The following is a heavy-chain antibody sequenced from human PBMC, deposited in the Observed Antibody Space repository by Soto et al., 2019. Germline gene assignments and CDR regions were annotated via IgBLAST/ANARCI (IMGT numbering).Heavy chain of an antibody. D-gene: IGHD6-13*01. CDR3: AREAAAERNYYGLDV. J-gene: IGHJ6*02. V-gene: IGHV1-18*04. CDR1: GYIFSRYG. Sequence: QVQLVQSGPEVRKPGASVKVSCKASGYIFSRYGISWVRQAPGQGLEWMAWISGYNGNTKFGERVQGRDNVTTDTSTSTAYMELRSLRSDDTAVYYCAREAAAERNYYGLDVWGQGTTVIVSS. CDR2: ISGYNGNT.